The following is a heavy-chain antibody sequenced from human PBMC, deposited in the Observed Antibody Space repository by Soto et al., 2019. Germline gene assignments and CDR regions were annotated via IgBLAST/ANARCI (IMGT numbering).Heavy chain of an antibody. CDR3: AKDRRGSYYSVCDY. D-gene: IGHD1-26*01. CDR1: WFTFWCDG. J-gene: IGHJ4*02. CDR2: ISGSGGST. Sequence: GGAPRLPCCPSWFTFWCDGLCLGRPAPGKGLEWVSAISGSGGSTYYADSVKGRFTISRDNSKNTLYLQMNSLRAEDTAVYYCAKDRRGSYYSVCDYWGQGTLVTVSS. V-gene: IGHV3-23*01.